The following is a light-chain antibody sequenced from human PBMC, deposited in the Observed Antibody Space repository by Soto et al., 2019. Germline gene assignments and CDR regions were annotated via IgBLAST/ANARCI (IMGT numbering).Light chain of an antibody. CDR1: QRVSRH. CDR3: HQLIIWPPVT. V-gene: IGKV3D-15*01. Sequence: VMPQSQATLSVSAEGRAALSCRSSQRVSRHLAWYQQKPRQAPRLLIYDASNRATGIPARFSGSESETEFALTISGLQSEDFAVYYCHQLIIWPPVTSGQGTKVDIK. J-gene: IGKJ1*01. CDR2: DAS.